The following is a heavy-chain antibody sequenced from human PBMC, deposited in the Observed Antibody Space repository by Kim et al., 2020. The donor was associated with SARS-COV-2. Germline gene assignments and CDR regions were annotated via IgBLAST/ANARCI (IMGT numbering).Heavy chain of an antibody. CDR1: GFSFSNHW. J-gene: IGHJ6*02. CDR3: ARNNAMDV. CDR2: INQHGSEK. Sequence: GSLRLSCAASGFSFSNHWMTWVRQAPGRGPEWVANINQHGSEKYYVASVGGQFTISRDDAKNSLYLQMNSLRAEDTATYYCARNNAMDVWGQGTTVTVSS. V-gene: IGHV3-7*03.